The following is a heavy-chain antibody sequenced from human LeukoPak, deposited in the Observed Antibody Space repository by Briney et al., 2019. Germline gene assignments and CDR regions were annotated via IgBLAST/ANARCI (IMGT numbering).Heavy chain of an antibody. CDR3: AKVRGAVAITFLDY. J-gene: IGHJ4*02. CDR2: ISGRGGTT. V-gene: IGHV3-23*01. Sequence: GGSLRLSCAASGFTFTTYAMCWVRQAPGKGLEWVSAISGRGGTTYYADSVKGRFTISRDNSKNTVSLQMNSLRAEDMAVYYCAKVRGAVAITFLDYWGQGTLVTVSS. D-gene: IGHD3-22*01. CDR1: GFTFTTYA.